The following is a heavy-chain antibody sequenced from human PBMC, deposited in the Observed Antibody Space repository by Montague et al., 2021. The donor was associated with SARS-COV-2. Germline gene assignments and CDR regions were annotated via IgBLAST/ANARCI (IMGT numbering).Heavy chain of an antibody. CDR2: TYYRPKWYN. CDR1: GDSVSGDGAA. CDR3: ARAGSLGNFDY. Sequence: CAISGDSVSGDGAAWSWIRQSPSSDLEWLGGTYYRPKWYNDYAVSVKSRVTINPDTSKNQFSLQLNSVTPEDSAVYYCARAGSLGNFDYWGQGTLVTVSS. V-gene: IGHV6-1*01. D-gene: IGHD3-10*01. J-gene: IGHJ4*02.